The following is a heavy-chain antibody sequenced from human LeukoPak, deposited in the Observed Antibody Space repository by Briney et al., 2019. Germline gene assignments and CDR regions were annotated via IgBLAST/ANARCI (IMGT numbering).Heavy chain of an antibody. CDR2: ISSSSSYR. V-gene: IGHV3-21*01. D-gene: IGHD5-18*01. CDR1: GFTFSSYS. CDR3: ARDINGYSYGLPAYYYYYGMDV. Sequence: GGSLRLSCAASGFTFSSYSMNWVRQAPGKGLEWVSSISSSSSYRYYADSVKGRFTISRDNAKNSLYLQMNSLRAEDTAVYYCARDINGYSYGLPAYYYYYGMDVWGQGTTVTVSS. J-gene: IGHJ6*02.